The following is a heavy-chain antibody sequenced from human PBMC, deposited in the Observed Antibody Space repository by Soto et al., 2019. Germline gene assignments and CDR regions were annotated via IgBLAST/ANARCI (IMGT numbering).Heavy chain of an antibody. Sequence: QVHLQQWGAGLLKPSETLSLTCAVYGGSVNGYYWNWIRQPPGKGLEWIGEINHTGGTHSNPSLKSRITVSVETSKDQFSLRLSSVTAADTARYYCATRITVFGLLMPPFDPWGQGTQVTVSS. CDR2: INHTGGT. J-gene: IGHJ5*02. CDR3: ATRITVFGLLMPPFDP. D-gene: IGHD3-3*01. CDR1: GGSVNGYY. V-gene: IGHV4-34*02.